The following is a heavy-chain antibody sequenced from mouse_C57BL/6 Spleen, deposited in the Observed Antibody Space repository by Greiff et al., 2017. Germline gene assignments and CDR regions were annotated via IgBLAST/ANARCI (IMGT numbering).Heavy chain of an antibody. CDR3: AREDYGNYGY. Sequence: VQLQQSGPELVQPGASVQISCKASGYAFSSSWMNWVKQRPGKGLEWIGRIYPGDGDTNYNGKFKGKATLTADKSSSTAYMQLSSLTSEDSAVYFCAREDYGNYGYWGQGTTLTVSS. V-gene: IGHV1-82*01. CDR1: GYAFSSSW. D-gene: IGHD2-1*01. CDR2: IYPGDGDT. J-gene: IGHJ2*01.